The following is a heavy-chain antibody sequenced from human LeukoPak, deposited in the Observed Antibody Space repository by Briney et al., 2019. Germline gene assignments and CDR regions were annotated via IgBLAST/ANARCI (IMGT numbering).Heavy chain of an antibody. CDR2: IRSKTYGGTT. D-gene: IGHD2-15*01. CDR3: ARDSFGGSYSFDY. CDR1: GFTFDDYA. J-gene: IGHJ4*02. Sequence: LPGGSLRLSCTASGFTFDDYAMNWFRQAPGKDLEWVGFIRSKTYGGTTEYAASVKGRFTISRDDSKGIAYLQMNSLKTEDTAVYYCARDSFGGSYSFDYWGQGTLVTVSS. V-gene: IGHV3-49*03.